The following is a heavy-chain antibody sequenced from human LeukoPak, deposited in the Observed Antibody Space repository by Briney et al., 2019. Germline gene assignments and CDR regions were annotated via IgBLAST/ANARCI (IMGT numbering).Heavy chain of an antibody. D-gene: IGHD1-1*01. Sequence: SVKVSCKASGDTFRSYSFNWVRQAPGQGLEWMGGIIPIFDTTYYAQKFQGRVTITADESTSTAYMELSSLRYEDTAVYYCASRNNGNFFYVRDFGGGGPTVTVPS. CDR2: IIPIFDTT. V-gene: IGHV1-69*13. CDR3: ASRNNGNFFYVRDF. J-gene: IGHJ6*02. CDR1: GDTFRSYS.